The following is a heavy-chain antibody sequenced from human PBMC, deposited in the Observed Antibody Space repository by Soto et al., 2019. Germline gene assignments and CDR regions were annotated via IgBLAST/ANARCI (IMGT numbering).Heavy chain of an antibody. J-gene: IGHJ4*02. Sequence: PSENLSLTCTFSGGSIRSGDSYWSWIRQPPGKGLEWIGYIYYSGSTYYTPSLKSRVTISLDTSKNQFSLNLSSVTAADTAVYYCARTHYSDRSGTDYWGQGTLVTVSS. D-gene: IGHD3-22*01. CDR3: ARTHYSDRSGTDY. CDR2: IYYSGST. V-gene: IGHV4-30-4*01. CDR1: GGSIRSGDSY.